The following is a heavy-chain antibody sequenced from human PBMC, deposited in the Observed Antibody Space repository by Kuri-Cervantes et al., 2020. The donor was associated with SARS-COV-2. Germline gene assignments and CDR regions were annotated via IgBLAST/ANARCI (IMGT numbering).Heavy chain of an antibody. Sequence: GESLKISCAASGFTFSSYAMSWVRQAPGKGLEWVSAISGSGGSTYYADSVKGRFTICRDNSKNTLYLQMNSLRAEDTAVYYCAKDFGFDLPFDYWGQGTLVTVSS. D-gene: IGHD3-3*01. CDR1: GFTFSSYA. J-gene: IGHJ4*02. V-gene: IGHV3-23*01. CDR2: ISGSGGST. CDR3: AKDFGFDLPFDY.